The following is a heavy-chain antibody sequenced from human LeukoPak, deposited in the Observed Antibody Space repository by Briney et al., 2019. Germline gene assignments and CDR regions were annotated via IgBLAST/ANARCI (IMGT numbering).Heavy chain of an antibody. CDR3: ARWLGCSSTSCYWNHYYYYGMDV. CDR2: IYYSGST. CDR1: GGSISSYY. V-gene: IGHV4-59*12. D-gene: IGHD2-2*01. Sequence: SETLSLTCTVSGGSISSYYWSWIRQPPGKGLEWIGYIYYSGSTNYNPSLKSRVTISVDKSKNQFSLKLSSVTAADTAVYYCARWLGCSSTSCYWNHYYYYGMDVWGQGTTVTVSS. J-gene: IGHJ6*02.